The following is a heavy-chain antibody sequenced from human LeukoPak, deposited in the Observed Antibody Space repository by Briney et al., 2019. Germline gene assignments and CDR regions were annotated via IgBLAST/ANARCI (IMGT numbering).Heavy chain of an antibody. CDR3: ARDFGGTYSEGGWLDP. D-gene: IGHD1-26*01. J-gene: IGHJ5*02. V-gene: IGHV3-21*01. CDR2: ISGTGTYI. Sequence: GGSLRLSCAASGFTFRSYTIHWVRQPPGKGLEWVSYISGTGTYINYAESVKGRFIISRDNAKNSLYLHMSSLRAEDTAVYYCARDFGGTYSEGGWLDPWGQGTLVTVSS. CDR1: GFTFRSYT.